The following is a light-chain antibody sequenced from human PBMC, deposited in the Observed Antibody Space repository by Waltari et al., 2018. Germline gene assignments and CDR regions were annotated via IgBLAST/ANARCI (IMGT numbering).Light chain of an antibody. V-gene: IGLV2-23*02. J-gene: IGLJ2*01. CDR2: EVS. Sequence: QSALTQPASVSGSPGQSITVSCTGTRRDVGSYNLVSWYQQHPGKAPKLLIFEVSQLPSGISNRFSGSKSGNTASLTVSGLQAEDGADYYCSSYAGNRSVVFGGGTKLTVL. CDR1: RRDVGSYNL. CDR3: SSYAGNRSVV.